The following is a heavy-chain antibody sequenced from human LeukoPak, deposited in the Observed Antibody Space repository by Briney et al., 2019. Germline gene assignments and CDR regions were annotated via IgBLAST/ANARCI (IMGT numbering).Heavy chain of an antibody. D-gene: IGHD6-19*01. CDR2: IKQDGSEK. Sequence: GGSLRLSCAASGFTFSSYWMGWVRRAPGKGLEWVANIKQDGSEKYYVDSVKGRFTISRDNAKNSLYLQMNSLRAEDTAVYYCARDASSGWYGAQTDYWGQGTLVTVSS. CDR3: ARDASSGWYGAQTDY. J-gene: IGHJ4*02. V-gene: IGHV3-7*01. CDR1: GFTFSSYW.